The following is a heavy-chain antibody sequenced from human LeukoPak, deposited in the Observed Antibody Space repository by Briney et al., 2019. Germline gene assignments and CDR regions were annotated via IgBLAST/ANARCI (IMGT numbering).Heavy chain of an antibody. J-gene: IGHJ3*02. Sequence: SETLSLTCAVSGGSLSSGGYSWRWLRQPPGTGLEWLGYIYHSGSTYYNPSLKSRVTISVDRSKNQFSLKLSSVTAADTAVYYCGRVVANMGDAFDIWGQGTMVTVSS. V-gene: IGHV4-30-2*01. D-gene: IGHD2/OR15-2a*01. CDR3: GRVVANMGDAFDI. CDR2: IYHSGST. CDR1: GGSLSSGGYS.